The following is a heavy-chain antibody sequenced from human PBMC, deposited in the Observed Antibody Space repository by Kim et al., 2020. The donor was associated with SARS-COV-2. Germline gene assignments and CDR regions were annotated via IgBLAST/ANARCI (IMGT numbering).Heavy chain of an antibody. V-gene: IGHV3-43*02. J-gene: IGHJ6*02. D-gene: IGHD3-22*01. CDR1: GFTFDDYA. CDR2: ISGDGGST. Sequence: GGSLRLSCAASGFTFDDYAMHWVRQAPGKGLEWVSLISGDGGSTYYADSVKGRFTISRDNSKNSLYLQMNSLRTEDTALYYCAKDIKDSSAFYYYYGMDVWGPGTTGTVSS. CDR3: AKDIKDSSAFYYYYGMDV.